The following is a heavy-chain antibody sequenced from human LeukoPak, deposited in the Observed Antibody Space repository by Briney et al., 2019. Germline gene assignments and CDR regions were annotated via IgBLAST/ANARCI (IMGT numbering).Heavy chain of an antibody. CDR1: GFTFSDYS. Sequence: GGSLRLSCAASGFTFSDYSMNWVRQAPGKGLEWISYIGIDSGNTNYADSVKGRFTISRDNAKNSLYLQMNSLRAEDTAVYYCARDRGGSYSAIDYWGQGTLVTVSS. CDR2: IGIDSGNT. CDR3: ARDRGGSYSAIDY. D-gene: IGHD1-26*01. V-gene: IGHV3-48*04. J-gene: IGHJ4*02.